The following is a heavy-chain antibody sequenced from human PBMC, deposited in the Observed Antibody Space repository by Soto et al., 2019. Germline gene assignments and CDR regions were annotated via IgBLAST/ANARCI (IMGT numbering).Heavy chain of an antibody. Sequence: PGGSLRLSCAASGFTFSSYSMSWVRQAPGKGLEWVGRIKGEADGGTTDYAALVKGRITISRDHSKDTLYLRMNSLKTEDTAVYYCTTGLSNGYYNFDYWGQGTPVTVSS. D-gene: IGHD3-22*01. V-gene: IGHV3-15*01. CDR1: GFTFSSYS. CDR2: IKGEADGGTT. CDR3: TTGLSNGYYNFDY. J-gene: IGHJ4*02.